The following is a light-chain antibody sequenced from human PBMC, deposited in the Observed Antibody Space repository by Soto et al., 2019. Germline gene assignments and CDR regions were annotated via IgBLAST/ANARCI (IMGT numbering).Light chain of an antibody. CDR3: TSFTSSSTLLV. J-gene: IGLJ1*01. V-gene: IGLV2-14*03. Sequence: QSALTQPASVSGSPGQSITMSCTGTSSDVGGYNYVSWYQQHPGKAPKLMIYDVSNRPSGVSNRFSDSKSGNTASLTISGLQDEDEADYFCTSFTSSSTLLVFGTGTKLTVL. CDR1: SSDVGGYNY. CDR2: DVS.